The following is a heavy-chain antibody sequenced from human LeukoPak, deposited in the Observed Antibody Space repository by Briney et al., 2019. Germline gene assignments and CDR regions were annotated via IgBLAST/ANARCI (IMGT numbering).Heavy chain of an antibody. CDR2: FYHSGST. V-gene: IGHV4-59*08. CDR3: ARTLWFGEGNDAFDI. CDR1: GGFNTHYY. Sequence: SETLSLTCSVSGGFNTHYYWSWIRQPPGKGLEWIGYFYHSGSTNYNPSLKSRVTISVDTSKNHFSLKLSSVTAADAAVYYCARTLWFGEGNDAFDIWGQGTMVTVSS. J-gene: IGHJ3*02. D-gene: IGHD3-10*01.